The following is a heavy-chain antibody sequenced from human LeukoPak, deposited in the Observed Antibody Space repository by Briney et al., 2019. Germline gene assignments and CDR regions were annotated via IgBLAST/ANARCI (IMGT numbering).Heavy chain of an antibody. Sequence: GASVKVSCKASGYTFTSYGISWVRQAPGQGLEWMGRIIPILGIANYAQKFQGRVTITADKSTSTAYMELSSLRSEDTAVYYCAKGNSIAAFDIWGQGTMVTVSS. CDR3: AKGNSIAAFDI. V-gene: IGHV1-69*04. D-gene: IGHD5-24*01. CDR2: IIPILGIA. CDR1: GYTFTSYG. J-gene: IGHJ3*02.